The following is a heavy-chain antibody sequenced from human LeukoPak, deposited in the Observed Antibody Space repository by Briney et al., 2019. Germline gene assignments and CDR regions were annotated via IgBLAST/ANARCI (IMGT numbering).Heavy chain of an antibody. V-gene: IGHV4-30-2*01. Sequence: SHTLSLTCAVCGGSISSGGYSRRCGRQPPGKDLRWSGYIYHSGSTYYNPSLKSRVTISVGRSKNQFSLKLSCVTAADTAVYYCARGPTTVTRDFDYWGQGTLVTVSS. CDR3: ARGPTTVTRDFDY. CDR2: IYHSGST. CDR1: GGSISSGGYS. D-gene: IGHD4-17*01. J-gene: IGHJ4*02.